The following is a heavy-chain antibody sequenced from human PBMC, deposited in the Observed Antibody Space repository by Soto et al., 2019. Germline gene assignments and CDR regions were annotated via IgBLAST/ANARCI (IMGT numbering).Heavy chain of an antibody. CDR2: IGWRSFTL. CDR3: AKDRLASSRGRFDV. J-gene: IGHJ4*02. Sequence: EVKLVESGGGWVQPGRSLRLSCAASGFSFDDYAMHWVRQLPGKGLEWVAGIGWRSFTLGYANSVKGRFTISRDNAQNFLYLQRDDLRAEDSALYFCAKDRLASSRGRFDVWGQGTLVTVSS. V-gene: IGHV3-9*01. CDR1: GFSFDDYA. D-gene: IGHD2-21*01.